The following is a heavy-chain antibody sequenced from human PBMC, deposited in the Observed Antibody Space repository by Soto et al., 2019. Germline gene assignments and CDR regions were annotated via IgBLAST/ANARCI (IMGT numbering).Heavy chain of an antibody. CDR3: ARDPMYYDILTGHISDYYFDY. J-gene: IGHJ4*02. CDR2: ISAYIGNT. V-gene: IGHV1-18*01. D-gene: IGHD3-9*01. CDR1: GYTFTSYG. Sequence: QVQLVQSGSEVKKPGASVKVSRKASGYTFTSYGISWVRQAPGQGLEWMGWISAYIGNTNYAQKLQGRVTMTTDTSTSTAYMELRSLRSDDTAVYYCARDPMYYDILTGHISDYYFDYWGQGTLVTVSS.